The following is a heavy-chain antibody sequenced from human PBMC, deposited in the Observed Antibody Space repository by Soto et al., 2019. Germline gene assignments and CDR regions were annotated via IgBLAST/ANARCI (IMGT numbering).Heavy chain of an antibody. CDR3: AADRNYYASSGLNGFDP. J-gene: IGHJ5*02. D-gene: IGHD3-22*01. V-gene: IGHV1-58*01. Sequence: SVKVSCKASGFTFTISAVQWVRQARGQRLEWIGWIVVGSGNTNYAQKLQERVTITRDMSTSTAYMELSSLRSEDTAVNYCAADRNYYASSGLNGFDPWGQGTLVTVSS. CDR2: IVVGSGNT. CDR1: GFTFTISA.